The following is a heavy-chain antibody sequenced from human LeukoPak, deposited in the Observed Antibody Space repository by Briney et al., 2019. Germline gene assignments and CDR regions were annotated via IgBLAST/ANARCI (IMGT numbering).Heavy chain of an antibody. CDR2: IYYSGST. CDR1: GGSISSYY. J-gene: IGHJ6*02. CDR3: ARVPEHYSSGMDV. Sequence: SETLSLTCTVSGGSISSYYWGWIRQPPGKGLEWIGSIYYSGSTYYNPSLKSRVTISVDTSKNQFSLKLSSVTAADTAVYYCARVPEHYSSGMDVWGQGTTVTVSS. V-gene: IGHV4-39*07.